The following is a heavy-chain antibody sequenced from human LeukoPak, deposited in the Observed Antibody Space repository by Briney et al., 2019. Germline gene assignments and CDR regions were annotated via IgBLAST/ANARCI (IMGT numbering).Heavy chain of an antibody. V-gene: IGHV3-7*01. CDR1: GVTFSDFW. CDR3: AKGGRQGHSGYERGYLDF. J-gene: IGHJ4*02. CDR2: INQDGSQW. D-gene: IGHD6-25*01. Sequence: GGSLRLSCEVSGVTFSDFWMNWVRQVPGKGLEWVADINQDGSQWSYVGSVRGRFTISRDNAKKSLYLQMDGLRAEDTAVYYCAKGGRQGHSGYERGYLDFWGQGTLVTVSS.